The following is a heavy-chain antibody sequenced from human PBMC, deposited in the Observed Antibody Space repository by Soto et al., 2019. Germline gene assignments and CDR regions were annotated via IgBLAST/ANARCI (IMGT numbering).Heavy chain of an antibody. CDR3: ARVMRSLLSITALDT. Sequence: GASVKVSCKASGYTFTRDQIHWVRQAPGQGLEWMGMIDPSGGKTNYAQKFQGRVTMTRDTSTSTVYMALSSLRSEVTAIYFCARVMRSLLSITALDTWGQGTLVTVSS. CDR1: GYTFTRDQ. D-gene: IGHD5-18*01. CDR2: IDPSGGKT. V-gene: IGHV1-46*01. J-gene: IGHJ5*02.